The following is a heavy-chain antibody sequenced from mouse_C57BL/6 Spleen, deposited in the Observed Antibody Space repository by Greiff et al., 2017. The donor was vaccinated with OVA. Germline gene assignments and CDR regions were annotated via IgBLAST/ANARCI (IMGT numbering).Heavy chain of an antibody. D-gene: IGHD1-1*01. V-gene: IGHV1-22*01. CDR1: GYTFTDYN. CDR3: AKGYGSSYWFAY. J-gene: IGHJ3*01. CDR2: INPNNGGT. Sequence: VQLQQSGPELVKPGASVKMSCKASGYTFTDYNMHWVKQSHGKSLEWIGYINPNNGGTSYNQKFKGKATLTVNKSSSTAYMELRSLTSEDSAVDYCAKGYGSSYWFAYWGQGTLVTVSA.